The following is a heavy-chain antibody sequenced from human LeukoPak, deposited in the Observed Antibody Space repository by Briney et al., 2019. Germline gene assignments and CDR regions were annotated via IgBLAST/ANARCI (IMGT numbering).Heavy chain of an antibody. D-gene: IGHD3-22*01. V-gene: IGHV4-61*02. CDR1: GGSISSGSYY. CDR3: ARDLDYYDSSGYYFGFDY. Sequence: SQTLSLTCTVSGGSISSGSYYWSWIRQPAGKGLEWIGRIYTSGSTNYNPSLKSRVTISVDTSKNQFSLKLSSVTAADTAVYYCARDLDYYDSSGYYFGFDYWGQGTLVTVSS. J-gene: IGHJ4*02. CDR2: IYTSGST.